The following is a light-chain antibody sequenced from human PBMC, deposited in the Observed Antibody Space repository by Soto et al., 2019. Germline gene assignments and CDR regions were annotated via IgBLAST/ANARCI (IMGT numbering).Light chain of an antibody. CDR1: SSNIGNNF. V-gene: IGLV1-51*01. Sequence: QSVLTQPPSVSAATGQTVTISCSGSSSNIGNNFVSWYQQLPGTAPKLLIYDKYKRPSGIPDRFSGSKSGTSATLDITGLQTGDEAHYYCGVWDSSLRAWVFGGGTKLTVL. J-gene: IGLJ3*02. CDR2: DKY. CDR3: GVWDSSLRAWV.